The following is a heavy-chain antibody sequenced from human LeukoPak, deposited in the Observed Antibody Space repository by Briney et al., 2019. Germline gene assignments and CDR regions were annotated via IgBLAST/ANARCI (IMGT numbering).Heavy chain of an antibody. V-gene: IGHV3-48*02. CDR2: FNSQNNII. D-gene: IGHD6-19*01. CDR1: GFTFNNYA. CDR3: ARATTGSGWYIDY. Sequence: GGSLRLSCAASGFTFNNYAMNWVRQAPGKGLEWVSYFNSQNNIIQYANSVKGRFTISRDNAKNSVYLQMNSLRDEDTAVYYCARATTGSGWYIDYWGQGTLVTVSS. J-gene: IGHJ4*02.